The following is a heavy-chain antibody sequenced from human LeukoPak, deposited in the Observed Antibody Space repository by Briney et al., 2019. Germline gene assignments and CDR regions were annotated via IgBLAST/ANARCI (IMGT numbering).Heavy chain of an antibody. D-gene: IGHD4-17*01. J-gene: IGHJ5*02. Sequence: SVKVSCKASGGTFSSYAISWVRQAPGQGLEWMGRIIPIFGTANYAQKFQGRVTITTDESTSTAYMEMSSLRSEDTAVYYCAGDSTVTTFRGCVDPWGQGTLVTVSS. CDR3: AGDSTVTTFRGCVDP. V-gene: IGHV1-69*05. CDR1: GGTFSSYA. CDR2: IIPIFGTA.